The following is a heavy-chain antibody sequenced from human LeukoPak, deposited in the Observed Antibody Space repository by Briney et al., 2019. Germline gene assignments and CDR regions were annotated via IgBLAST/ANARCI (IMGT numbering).Heavy chain of an antibody. Sequence: GGSLRLSCAASGFTFSSYAMHWVRQAPGKGLEWAAVISYDGSNKYYADSVKGRFTISRDNSKNTLYLQMNSLRAEDTAVYYCAKDISSGWFWDYWGQGTLVTVSS. V-gene: IGHV3-30*04. CDR1: GFTFSSYA. J-gene: IGHJ4*02. CDR3: AKDISSGWFWDY. CDR2: ISYDGSNK. D-gene: IGHD6-19*01.